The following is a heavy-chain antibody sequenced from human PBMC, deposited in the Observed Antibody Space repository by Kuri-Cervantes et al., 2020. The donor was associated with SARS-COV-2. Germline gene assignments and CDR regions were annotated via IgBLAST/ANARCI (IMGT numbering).Heavy chain of an antibody. CDR3: ARGDYYDSSGYLLPEFDY. D-gene: IGHD3-22*01. Sequence: SVKVTCKASVGTFSSYVISWVRQAPGQGLEWMGGIIPIFSTANYAQKFQGRVTITADKSTSTAYMELSSLRSEDTAVYYCARGDYYDSSGYLLPEFDYWGQGTLVTVSS. V-gene: IGHV1-69*06. CDR2: IIPIFSTA. CDR1: VGTFSSYV. J-gene: IGHJ4*02.